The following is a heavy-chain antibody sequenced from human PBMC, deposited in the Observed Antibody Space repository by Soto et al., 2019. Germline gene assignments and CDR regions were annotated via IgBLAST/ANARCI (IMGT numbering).Heavy chain of an antibody. V-gene: IGHV3-74*01. D-gene: IGHD5-12*01. CDR3: AGGYQD. J-gene: IGHJ4*02. CDR2: INGDGSST. CDR1: GFPFSTYW. Sequence: EEHLVQSGGGLVQPGGSLRFSCAASGFPFSTYWMHWVRQVPGQGLVWVSRINGDGSSTVYADFVKGRFTISRDNAKNTVYLQMNSLRVDDTAIYYCAGGYQDWGQGALVTVSS.